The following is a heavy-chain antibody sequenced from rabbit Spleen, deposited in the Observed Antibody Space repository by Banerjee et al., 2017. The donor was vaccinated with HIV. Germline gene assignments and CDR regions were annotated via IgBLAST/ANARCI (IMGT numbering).Heavy chain of an antibody. CDR2: IDPIFHVT. D-gene: IGHD1-1*01. V-gene: IGHV1S7*01. CDR1: GFDFSSYG. J-gene: IGHJ4*01. Sequence: QSLEESGGDLVKPGASLTLSCKASGFDFSSYGVSWVRQAPGKGLEWIRYIDPIFHVTTYANWVNGRFSISRENTQNTVYLQLNNLTAADTATYFCVRDKASISGDYGPYYSNVWGPGTLVTV. CDR3: VRDKASISGDYGPYYSNV.